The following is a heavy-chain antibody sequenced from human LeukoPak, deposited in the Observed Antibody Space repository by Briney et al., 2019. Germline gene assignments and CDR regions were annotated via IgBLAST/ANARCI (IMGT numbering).Heavy chain of an antibody. CDR1: GGSISSGDYY. D-gene: IGHD3-22*01. V-gene: IGHV4-30-4*01. Sequence: SETLSLTCTVSGGSISSGDYYWSWNRQPPGKGLEWIAYMYYSGSTYYNPSLKSRVTMSADTSKNQFSLKLSSVTAADTAVYYCARPYYYDSRIDPWGQGTLVTVSS. J-gene: IGHJ5*02. CDR3: ARPYYYDSRIDP. CDR2: MYYSGST.